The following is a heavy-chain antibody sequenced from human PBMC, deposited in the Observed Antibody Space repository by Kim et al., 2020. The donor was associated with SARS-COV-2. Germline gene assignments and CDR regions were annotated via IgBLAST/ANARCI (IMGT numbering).Heavy chain of an antibody. CDR3: ARDFLEWELPGY. Sequence: GGYLRLSCAASGFTFSSYAMHWVRQAPGKGLEWVAVISYDGSNKYYADSVKGRFTISRDNSKNTLYLQMNSLRAEDTAVYYCARDFLEWELPGYWGQGTL. CDR2: ISYDGSNK. D-gene: IGHD1-26*01. V-gene: IGHV3-30*04. J-gene: IGHJ4*02. CDR1: GFTFSSYA.